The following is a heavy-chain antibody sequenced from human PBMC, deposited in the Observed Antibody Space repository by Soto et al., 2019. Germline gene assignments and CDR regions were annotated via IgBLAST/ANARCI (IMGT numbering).Heavy chain of an antibody. CDR2: IIPIFGTA. Sequence: QVQLVQSGAEVKKPGSSVKVSCKASGGTFSSYAISWVRQAPGQGLEWMGGIIPIFGTANYAQKFQGRVTITADKSTSTAYMELRSLRSEDTAVYYCAGGVVDTSYHYYYYGMDVWGQGTTVTVSS. J-gene: IGHJ6*02. D-gene: IGHD5-18*01. V-gene: IGHV1-69*06. CDR3: AGGVVDTSYHYYYYGMDV. CDR1: GGTFSSYA.